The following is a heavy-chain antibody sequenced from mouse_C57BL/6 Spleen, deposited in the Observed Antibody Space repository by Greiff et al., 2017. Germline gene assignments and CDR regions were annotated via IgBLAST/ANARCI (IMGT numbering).Heavy chain of an antibody. J-gene: IGHJ2*01. CDR1: GYAFSSSW. CDR2: IYPGDGDT. CDR3: ARSRTAQATDY. D-gene: IGHD3-2*02. Sequence: QVQLQQSGPELVKPGASVKISCKASGYAFSSSWMNWVKQRPGKGLEWIGRIYPGDGDTNYNGKFKGKATLTVDKSSSTAYMQLSSLTSEDSAVYYCARSRTAQATDYWGQGTTLTVSS. V-gene: IGHV1-82*01.